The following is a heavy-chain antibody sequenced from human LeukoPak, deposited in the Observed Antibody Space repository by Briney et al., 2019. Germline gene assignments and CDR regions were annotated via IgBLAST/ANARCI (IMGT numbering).Heavy chain of an antibody. CDR2: ISGSGGTT. Sequence: GGTLRLSCAASGFIFSRYGMSWVRQAPGEGLEWVSAISGSGGTTYYADSVKGRFTISRDNSKNTLYLQINSLRAEDTAVYYCAKDHLPGIVVADRDCWGQGTLVTVSS. CDR3: AKDHLPGIVVADRDC. J-gene: IGHJ4*02. D-gene: IGHD6-19*01. CDR1: GFIFSRYG. V-gene: IGHV3-23*01.